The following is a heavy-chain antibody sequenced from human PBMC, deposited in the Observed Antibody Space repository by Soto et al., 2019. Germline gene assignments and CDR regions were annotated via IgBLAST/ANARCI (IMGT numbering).Heavy chain of an antibody. D-gene: IGHD3-10*01. CDR2: IFHDGTA. CDR3: ARLVYDTRLNYMYFDF. V-gene: IGHV4-4*02. CDR1: GVSISSGTW. J-gene: IGHJ4*02. Sequence: SETMSLTCPLSGVSISSGTWWTWVRQSPPRGLEYIGEIFHDGTANYYPSFESRVAISVDTSKNQFSLKLTSVTAADTAIYFCARLVYDTRLNYMYFDFWGQGTLVTVSS.